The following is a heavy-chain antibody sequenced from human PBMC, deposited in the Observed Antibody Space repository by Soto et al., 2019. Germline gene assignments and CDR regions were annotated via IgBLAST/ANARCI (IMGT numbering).Heavy chain of an antibody. CDR3: ASDRGPRRYIYYGMEI. D-gene: IGHD1-1*01. Sequence: VGSVRLSCASSVFTFSTYWMSCVRDSPGKGLEWVGNRKQDGSGENYVDSVKGRFTISRDNANHSLYLQMNSLRAEDTAVYYCASDRGPRRYIYYGMEIWCEGTSVIVS. V-gene: IGHV3-7*01. CDR2: RKQDGSGE. J-gene: IGHJ6*02. CDR1: VFTFSTYW.